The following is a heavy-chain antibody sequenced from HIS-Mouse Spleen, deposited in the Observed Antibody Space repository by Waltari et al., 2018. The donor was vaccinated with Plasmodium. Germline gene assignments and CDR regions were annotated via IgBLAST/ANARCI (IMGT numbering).Heavy chain of an antibody. Sequence: EVQLVETGGGLIQPGGPLRLSCPASGFTVIGTSLSWVRQAPGKGLEWVSVIYSGGSTYYADSVKGRFTISRDNSKNTLYLQMNSLRAEDTAVYYCARGNSGYSSSWYLFDYWGQGTLVTVSS. D-gene: IGHD6-13*01. V-gene: IGHV3-53*02. CDR3: ARGNSGYSSSWYLFDY. J-gene: IGHJ4*02. CDR1: GFTVIGTS. CDR2: IYSGGST.